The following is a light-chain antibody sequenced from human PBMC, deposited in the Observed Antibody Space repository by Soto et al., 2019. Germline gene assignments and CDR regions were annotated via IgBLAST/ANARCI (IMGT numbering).Light chain of an antibody. CDR1: QNIHDK. CDR3: QQYKDWPTT. J-gene: IGKJ1*01. V-gene: IGKV3-15*01. Sequence: EIVMTQSPATLSVSPGERVSLSCRASQNIHDKLAWYQQKPGRAPRLLIYGSFTRAPGIPTRFSGSGSGTEFALTISSLQSEDFGVYFCQQYKDWPTTFGQGTKVDIK. CDR2: GSF.